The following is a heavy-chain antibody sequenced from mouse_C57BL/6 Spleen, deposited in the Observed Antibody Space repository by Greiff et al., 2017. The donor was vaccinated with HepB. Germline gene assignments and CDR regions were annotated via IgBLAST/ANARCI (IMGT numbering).Heavy chain of an antibody. D-gene: IGHD5-2*01. V-gene: IGHV1-80*01. CDR3: ARSEGNNYFDY. J-gene: IGHJ2*01. Sequence: VQLQQSGAELVKPGASVKISCKASGYAFSSYWMNWVKQRPGKGLEWIGQIYPGDGDTNYNGKFKGKATLTADKSSSPAYMQLSSLTSEDSAVYFCARSEGNNYFDYWGQGTTLTVSS. CDR1: GYAFSSYW. CDR2: IYPGDGDT.